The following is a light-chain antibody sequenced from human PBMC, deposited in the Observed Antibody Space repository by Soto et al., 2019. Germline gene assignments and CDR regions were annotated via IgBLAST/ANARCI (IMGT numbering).Light chain of an antibody. J-gene: IGKJ1*01. CDR1: QSVSSSR. Sequence: EIVLTQSPGTLSLSPGERATLSCRASQSVSSSRLAWYRQKPGQAPRLLIYGASSRATGIPDRFSGSGSGTDSTLTIRRLQPEDFAVYYCQQYGSPGTFGQGTKVDIK. CDR3: QQYGSPGT. V-gene: IGKV3-20*01. CDR2: GAS.